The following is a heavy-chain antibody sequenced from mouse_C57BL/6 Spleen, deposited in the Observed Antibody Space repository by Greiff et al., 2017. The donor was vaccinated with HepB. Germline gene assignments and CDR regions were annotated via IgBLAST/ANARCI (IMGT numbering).Heavy chain of an antibody. J-gene: IGHJ1*03. V-gene: IGHV7-1*01. CDR2: SRNKANDYTT. D-gene: IGHD2-12*01. CDR1: GFTFSDFY. Sequence: EVQGVESGGGLVQSGRSLRLSCATSGFTFSDFYMEWVRQAPGKGLEWIAASRNKANDYTTEYSASVKGRFIVSRDTSQSILYLQMNALRAEDTANYYCARDADDVGYFDVWGTGTTVTVSS. CDR3: ARDADDVGYFDV.